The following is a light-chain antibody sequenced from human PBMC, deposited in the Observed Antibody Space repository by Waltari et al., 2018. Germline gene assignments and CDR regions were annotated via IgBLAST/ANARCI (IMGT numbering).Light chain of an antibody. CDR3: QQYVAAPLT. CDR1: RSVLFSSNNKDS. CDR2: WAS. Sequence: DIVMTQSPDSLSVSLGERAPLNCKSSRSVLFSSNNKDSLALYQQKPGQPPKLLIYWASTRQSGVPDRFSGSGSGTDFTLTISSLQAEDVAVYFCQQYVAAPLTFGGGTKVEIK. V-gene: IGKV4-1*01. J-gene: IGKJ4*01.